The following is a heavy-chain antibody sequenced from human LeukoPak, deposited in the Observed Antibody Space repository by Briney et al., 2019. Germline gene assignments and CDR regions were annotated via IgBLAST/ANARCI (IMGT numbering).Heavy chain of an antibody. D-gene: IGHD2-15*01. V-gene: IGHV3-30*02. CDR3: ATSARTYLGSSLDY. J-gene: IGHJ4*02. Sequence: GGSLRLSCATSGFTFNSYGMHWVRQAPGKGLEWVAFIEYDGRNANYADFVKGRFTVSRDNSKNTLYLQMNSLRAEDTALYYCATSARTYLGSSLDYWGQGTLVTVSS. CDR1: GFTFNSYG. CDR2: IEYDGRNA.